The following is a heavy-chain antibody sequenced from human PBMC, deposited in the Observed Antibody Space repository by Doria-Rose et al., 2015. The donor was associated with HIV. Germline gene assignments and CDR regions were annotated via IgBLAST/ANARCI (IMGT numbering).Heavy chain of an antibody. CDR3: AKDPPGYSSGWRIGGGDY. CDR1: SSYG. J-gene: IGHJ4*02. D-gene: IGHD6-19*01. V-gene: IGHV3-30*18. Sequence: SSYGMHWVRQAPGKGLEWVAFISYDGSNKYYADSVKGRFTISRDNSKNTVYLQMNSLRAEDTAVYYCAKDPPGYSSGWRIGGGDYWGQGTLVTVSS. CDR2: ISYDGSNK.